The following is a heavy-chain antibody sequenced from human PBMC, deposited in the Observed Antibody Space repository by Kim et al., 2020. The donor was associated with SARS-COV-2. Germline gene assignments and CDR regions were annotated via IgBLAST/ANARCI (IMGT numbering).Heavy chain of an antibody. CDR3: ARDYGGSYLYYYYGMDV. J-gene: IGHJ6*02. Sequence: GGSLRLSCAASGFTFSSYEMNWVRQAPGKGLEWVSYISSSGSTIYYADSVKGRFTISRDNAKNSLYLQMNSLRAEDTAVYYCARDYGGSYLYYYYGMDVWGQGTTFTVSS. D-gene: IGHD1-26*01. CDR2: ISSSGSTI. CDR1: GFTFSSYE. V-gene: IGHV3-48*03.